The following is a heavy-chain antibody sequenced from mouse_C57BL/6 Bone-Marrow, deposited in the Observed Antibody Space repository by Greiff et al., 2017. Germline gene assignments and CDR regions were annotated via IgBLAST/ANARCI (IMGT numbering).Heavy chain of an antibody. CDR2: IFPGSGST. D-gene: IGHD1-1*01. V-gene: IGHV1-55*01. Sequence: QVQLQQPGAELVKPGASVKMSCKASGYTFTSYWITWVKQRPGQGLEWIGDIFPGSGSTNYNEKFKSKATLTVDTTSSPAYMQLSSLTSEDSSVYYCARGDDGSMVFDYWGQGTTLTVSS. J-gene: IGHJ2*01. CDR1: GYTFTSYW. CDR3: ARGDDGSMVFDY.